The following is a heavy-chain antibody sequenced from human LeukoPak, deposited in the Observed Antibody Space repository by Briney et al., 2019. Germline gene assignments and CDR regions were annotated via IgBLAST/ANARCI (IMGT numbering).Heavy chain of an antibody. Sequence: GGSLRPSCAPSGFTVSSNYMSWVRQAPGKGLEWVSVIYSGGSTYYADSVKGRFTISRDNSKNTLYLQMNSLRAEDTAVYYCARHSNDFWSGYYTFDYWGQGTLVTVSS. D-gene: IGHD3-3*01. CDR3: ARHSNDFWSGYYTFDY. V-gene: IGHV3-53*01. CDR1: GFTVSSNY. J-gene: IGHJ4*02. CDR2: IYSGGST.